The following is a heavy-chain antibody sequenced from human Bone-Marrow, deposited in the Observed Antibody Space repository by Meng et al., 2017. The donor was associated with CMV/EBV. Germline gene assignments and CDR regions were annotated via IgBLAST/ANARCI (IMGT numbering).Heavy chain of an antibody. V-gene: IGHV3-7*01. J-gene: IGHJ4*02. Sequence: GESLKISCAASGFTFSSYWMSWVRQAPGKGLEWVANIKQDGSEKYYVDSVKGRFTISRDNAKNSLYLQMNSLRAEDTAVYYCATSYYRTFDYWGQGTPVTVSS. CDR1: GFTFSSYW. CDR3: ATSYYRTFDY. CDR2: IKQDGSEK. D-gene: IGHD1-26*01.